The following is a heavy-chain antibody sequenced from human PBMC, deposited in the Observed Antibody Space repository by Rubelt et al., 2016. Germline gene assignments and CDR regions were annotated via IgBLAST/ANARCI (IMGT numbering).Heavy chain of an antibody. J-gene: IGHJ4*02. D-gene: IGHD5-24*01. CDR2: ISAEHGNT. Sequence: QVHLVQSGAEEKKPGASVKVSCKASGYTFTSYGISWVRQAPGQGLEWMGWISAEHGNTNYSQKFLGRVSMTTDTSTSTAYMELSSLRSEDTAVYYCAISKGYTFDYWGQGTLVTVSS. V-gene: IGHV1-18*01. CDR1: GYTFTSYG. CDR3: AISKGYTFDY.